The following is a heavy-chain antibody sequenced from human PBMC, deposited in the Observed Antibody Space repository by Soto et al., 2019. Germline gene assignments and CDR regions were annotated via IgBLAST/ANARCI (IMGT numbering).Heavy chain of an antibody. Sequence: QVQLQESGPGLVKPSETLSLTCTVSGGSISSYYWSWIRQPPGKGLGWIGYIYYSGSTNYNPSLKSRVPISVDTSKDLFSLNLGSVTAADTAVYDCAMLQRRDLRLFDYWGQGTLVTVSS. CDR2: IYYSGST. V-gene: IGHV4-59*01. CDR1: GGSISSYY. J-gene: IGHJ4*02. CDR3: AMLQRRDLRLFDY.